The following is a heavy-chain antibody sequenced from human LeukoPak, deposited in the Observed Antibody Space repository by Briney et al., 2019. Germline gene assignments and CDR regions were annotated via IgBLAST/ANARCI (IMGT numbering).Heavy chain of an antibody. CDR1: GGSISSYY. V-gene: IGHV4-4*07. CDR3: ARHCSSTSCPKGAWFGP. Sequence: PSETLSLTCTVSGGSISSYYWSWIRQPAGKGLEWIGRIYTSGSTNYNPSLKSRVTMSVDTSKNQFSLKLGSVTAADTAVYYCARHCSSTSCPKGAWFGPWGQGTLVTVSS. CDR2: IYTSGST. J-gene: IGHJ5*02. D-gene: IGHD2-2*01.